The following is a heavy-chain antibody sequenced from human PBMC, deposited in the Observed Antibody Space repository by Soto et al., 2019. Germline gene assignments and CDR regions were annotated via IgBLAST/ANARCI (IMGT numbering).Heavy chain of an antibody. V-gene: IGHV3-23*01. CDR3: ARERTGGGA. D-gene: IGHD3-10*01. CDR1: GFAFSNSA. J-gene: IGHJ5*02. CDR2: ISGSGDTT. Sequence: EVHLLGSGGGLVQPGGSLRLSCTASGFAFSNSAMPGVRQTPEKWLEWVSAISGSGDTTYYRDSVKGRFTISRDNSKSTVYLQMNSLTVDDTAVYYCARERTGGGACVQGTLVTVS.